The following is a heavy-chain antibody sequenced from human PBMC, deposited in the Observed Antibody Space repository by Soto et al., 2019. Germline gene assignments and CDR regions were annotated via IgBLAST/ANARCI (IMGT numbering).Heavy chain of an antibody. CDR3: ARDGRGFWSGLLPYNWFDP. Sequence: ASVKVSCKASGYTFTNYYIHWVRQAPGQGLEWMGIINPTGGSTNYAQKFQGRVTLTMDTSTSTVYMELSSLRFEDTAMYYCARDGRGFWSGLLPYNWFDPWGLGTLVTVSS. CDR1: GYTFTNYY. CDR2: INPTGGST. J-gene: IGHJ5*02. V-gene: IGHV1-46*01. D-gene: IGHD3-3*01.